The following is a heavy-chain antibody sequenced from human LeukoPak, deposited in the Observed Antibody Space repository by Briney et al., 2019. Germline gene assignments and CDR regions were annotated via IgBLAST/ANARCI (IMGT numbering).Heavy chain of an antibody. J-gene: IGHJ4*02. Sequence: GGSLRLSCAASGFTFSNYAMRWVRQAPGKGLEWVSHISGSGASTNYADSVKGRFTISKDNSKNTLSLQMNSLRAEDTAVYYCAKDTLHSIAAAGKGFDYWGQGTLVTVSS. V-gene: IGHV3-23*01. D-gene: IGHD6-13*01. CDR1: GFTFSNYA. CDR3: AKDTLHSIAAAGKGFDY. CDR2: ISGSGAST.